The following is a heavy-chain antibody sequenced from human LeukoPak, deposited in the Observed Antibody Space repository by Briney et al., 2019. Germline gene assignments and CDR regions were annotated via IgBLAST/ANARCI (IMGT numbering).Heavy chain of an antibody. CDR2: IKQDGSEK. CDR1: GFTFSRYW. J-gene: IGHJ4*02. CDR3: ASLDY. V-gene: IGHV3-7*01. Sequence: GGSLRLSCAASGFTFSRYWMNWARQAPGKGLEWVANIKQDGSEKYYVDSVKGRFTISRDNAKNSLYLQMDSLRAEDTAVYYCASLDYWGQGTLVTVSS.